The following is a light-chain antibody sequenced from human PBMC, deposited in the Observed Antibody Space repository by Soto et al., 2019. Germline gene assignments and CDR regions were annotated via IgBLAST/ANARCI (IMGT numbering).Light chain of an antibody. CDR2: EVS. CDR3: SSYTSSYTYV. CDR1: SSDVGGYNY. Sequence: QSVLTQPASVSGSPGQSITISCTGTSSDVGGYNYVSWYLQHPGKAPKLIIYEVSNRPSGESHRFSGSKSGNTASLTISGLQAEDEADYYCSSYTSSYTYVFXTGTKVTVL. V-gene: IGLV2-14*01. J-gene: IGLJ1*01.